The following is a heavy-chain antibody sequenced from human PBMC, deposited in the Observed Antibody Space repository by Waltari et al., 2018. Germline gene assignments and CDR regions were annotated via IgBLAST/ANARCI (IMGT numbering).Heavy chain of an antibody. CDR2: FIPLSGSQ. V-gene: IGHV1-69*12. CDR3: ARGYRYDSSERFYLDH. J-gene: IGHJ4*02. CDR1: GLSIRGYT. D-gene: IGHD3-22*01. Sequence: QVQLAQSGAEVKSPGSSVTISCKASGLSIRGYTSSWVRQAPGQGLEWMGGFIPLSGSQIYTQKFQGRLTISADGATRTTVMELRNLRYEDTAVYFCARGYRYDSSERFYLDHWGQGTPVIVSS.